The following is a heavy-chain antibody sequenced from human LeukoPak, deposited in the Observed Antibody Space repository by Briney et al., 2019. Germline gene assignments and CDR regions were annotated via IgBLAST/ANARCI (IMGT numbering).Heavy chain of an antibody. Sequence: GGSLRLSCAASGFTFSSYAMHWVRQAPGKGLEWVSYISSSGSTIYYADSVKGRFTISRDNAKNSLYLQMNSLRAEDTAVYYCARDSSRGAAFDIWGQGTMVTVSS. CDR1: GFTFSSYA. V-gene: IGHV3-48*03. D-gene: IGHD2-15*01. CDR2: ISSSGSTI. CDR3: ARDSSRGAAFDI. J-gene: IGHJ3*02.